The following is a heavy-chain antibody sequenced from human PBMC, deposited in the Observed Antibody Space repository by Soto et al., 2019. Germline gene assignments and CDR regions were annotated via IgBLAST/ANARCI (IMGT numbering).Heavy chain of an antibody. Sequence: VKVSCKASGGTFSSYAISWVRQAPGQGLEWMGGIIPIFGTANYAQKFQGRVTITADESTSTAYMELSSLRSEDTAVYYCARALRYFDWSLYYYYGMDVWGQGTTVTVSS. CDR2: IIPIFGTA. CDR1: GGTFSSYA. CDR3: ARALRYFDWSLYYYYGMDV. J-gene: IGHJ6*02. D-gene: IGHD3-9*01. V-gene: IGHV1-69*13.